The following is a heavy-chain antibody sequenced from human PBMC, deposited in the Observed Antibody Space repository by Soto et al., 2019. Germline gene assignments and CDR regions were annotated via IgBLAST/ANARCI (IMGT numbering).Heavy chain of an antibody. CDR2: TYYRSRWYN. Sequence: SQTLSLTCVISGDSVSSNSVTWNWIRQSPSRGLEWLGRTYYRSRWYNDYAESVKSRITLRPDSSKNQFSLQLNSVTPEDTAVYYCTRGHWNDDFDYWGQGTQVTVSS. D-gene: IGHD1-1*01. CDR3: TRGHWNDDFDY. V-gene: IGHV6-1*01. CDR1: GDSVSSNSVT. J-gene: IGHJ4*02.